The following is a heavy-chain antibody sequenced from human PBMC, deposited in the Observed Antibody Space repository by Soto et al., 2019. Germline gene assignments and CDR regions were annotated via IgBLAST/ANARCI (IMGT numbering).Heavy chain of an antibody. D-gene: IGHD3-9*01. J-gene: IGHJ4*02. CDR1: GYTFTSYD. CDR3: ARVGRYFDWLLHDY. V-gene: IGHV1-8*01. Sequence: ASVKVSCKASGYTFTSYDINWVRQATGQGLEWMGWMNPNSGNTGYAQKFQGRVTMTRNTSISTAYMELSSLRSEDTAVYYCARVGRYFDWLLHDYWGQGTLVTVSS. CDR2: MNPNSGNT.